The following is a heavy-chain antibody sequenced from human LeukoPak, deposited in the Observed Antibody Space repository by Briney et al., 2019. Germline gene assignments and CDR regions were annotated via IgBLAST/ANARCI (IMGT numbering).Heavy chain of an antibody. J-gene: IGHJ3*02. CDR1: GLTFSIYA. CDR3: ARTTHDSSGFDAFDI. CDR2: ISGSGGST. Sequence: GGSLRLSCAASGLTFSIYAMSWVRQAPGKGLEWVSAISGSGGSTYYADSVKGRFTISRDNSKNTLYLQMNSLRAEDTAVYYCARTTHDSSGFDAFDIWGQGTMVTVSS. D-gene: IGHD3-22*01. V-gene: IGHV3-23*01.